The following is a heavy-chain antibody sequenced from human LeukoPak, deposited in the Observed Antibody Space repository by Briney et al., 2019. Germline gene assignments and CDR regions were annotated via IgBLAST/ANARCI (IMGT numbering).Heavy chain of an antibody. V-gene: IGHV3-7*03. J-gene: IGHJ5*02. CDR1: GFTFSSYW. Sequence: GGSLRLSCAASGFTFSSYWMSWVRQAPGKGLEWVANIKQDGSEKYYVDSVKGRFTISRDNSKNTLYLQMNSLRAEDTAVYYCAKDRYSSSHGVGDWFDPWGQGTLVTVSS. CDR3: AKDRYSSSHGVGDWFDP. D-gene: IGHD6-6*01. CDR2: IKQDGSEK.